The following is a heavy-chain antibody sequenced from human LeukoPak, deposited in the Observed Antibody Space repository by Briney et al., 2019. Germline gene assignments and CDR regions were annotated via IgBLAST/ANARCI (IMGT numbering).Heavy chain of an antibody. CDR3: ARNLWFGESSDAFDM. Sequence: ASVKVSCKASGYTFTGYYMHWVRQAPGQGLEWMGWINPKSGGTNYAQRFQGRVTMTRDTSISTAYMDMSSLRSDDTAVYYCARNLWFGESSDAFDMWGQGTMVTVSS. D-gene: IGHD3-10*01. CDR2: INPKSGGT. J-gene: IGHJ3*02. V-gene: IGHV1-2*02. CDR1: GYTFTGYY.